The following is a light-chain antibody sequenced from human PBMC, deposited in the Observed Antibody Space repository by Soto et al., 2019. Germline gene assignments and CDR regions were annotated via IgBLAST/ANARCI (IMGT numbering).Light chain of an antibody. Sequence: QSALTQPASVSGSPGQSITISCTGTSSDIGGYNYVSWYQQHPGKAPKLMIYEVSNRPSGVSNRFSGSKSGNTASLTISGLQAEDEADYYCTSYTSSRNNDVFGTGTKLTVL. J-gene: IGLJ1*01. CDR3: TSYTSSRNNDV. V-gene: IGLV2-14*01. CDR2: EVS. CDR1: SSDIGGYNY.